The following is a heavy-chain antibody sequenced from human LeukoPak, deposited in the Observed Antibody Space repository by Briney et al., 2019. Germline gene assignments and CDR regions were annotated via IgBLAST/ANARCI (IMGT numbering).Heavy chain of an antibody. CDR2: IYTSGST. J-gene: IGHJ4*02. CDR1: GGSISSSSYY. V-gene: IGHV4-61*02. Sequence: TSEALSLTCTVSGGSISSSSYYWGWIRQPAGKGLEWIGRIYTSGSTNYNPSLKSRVTISVDTSKNQFSLKLSSVTAADTAVYYCARASLYDYVWGSYHLFDYWGQGTLVTVSS. CDR3: ARASLYDYVWGSYHLFDY. D-gene: IGHD3-16*02.